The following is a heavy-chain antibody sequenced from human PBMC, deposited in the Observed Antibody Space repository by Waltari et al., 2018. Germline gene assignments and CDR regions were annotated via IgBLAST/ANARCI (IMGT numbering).Heavy chain of an antibody. Sequence: QVQLVQSGAEVKKPGASVKVSCKASGYTFTSYGISWVRQAPGQGLEWMGWISDYNGNTNYAQKLQGRVTMTEDTSTDTAYMELSSLGSENTAVYYCATGREGYGDYDFDYWGQGTLVTVSS. V-gene: IGHV1-18*01. CDR3: ATGREGYGDYDFDY. CDR2: ISDYNGNT. CDR1: GYTFTSYG. D-gene: IGHD4-17*01. J-gene: IGHJ4*02.